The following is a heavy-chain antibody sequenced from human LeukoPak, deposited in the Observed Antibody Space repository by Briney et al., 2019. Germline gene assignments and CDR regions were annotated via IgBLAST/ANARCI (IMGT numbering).Heavy chain of an antibody. CDR2: IIPIFGTA. J-gene: IGHJ3*02. Sequence: ASVKVSCKASGYTFTSYGISWVRQAPGQGLEWMGGIIPIFGTANYAQKFQGRVTITADKSTSTAYMELSSLRSEDTAVYYCARDLRGFVGARIAAAGTHDAFDIWGQGTMVTVSS. CDR3: ARDLRGFVGARIAAAGTHDAFDI. V-gene: IGHV1-69*06. CDR1: GYTFTSYG. D-gene: IGHD6-13*01.